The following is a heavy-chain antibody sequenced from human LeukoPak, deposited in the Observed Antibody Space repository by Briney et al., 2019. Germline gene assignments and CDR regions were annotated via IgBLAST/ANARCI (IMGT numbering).Heavy chain of an antibody. CDR3: ARHGHDFWCGQNWFDL. Sequence: GASLKVSCKASGYIFSRYGISWVRQAPGQRLQGMAWIVDYNDNTNCEQKLQRILPMSRDTTTSTTHMEVRSLGSDDAAVYYCARHGHDFWCGQNWFDLWGQGTLVTVSS. CDR1: GYIFSRYG. J-gene: IGHJ5*02. D-gene: IGHD3-3*01. CDR2: IVDYNDNT. V-gene: IGHV1-18*01.